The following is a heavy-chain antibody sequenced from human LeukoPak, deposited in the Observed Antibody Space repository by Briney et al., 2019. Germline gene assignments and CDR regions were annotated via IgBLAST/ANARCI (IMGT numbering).Heavy chain of an antibody. CDR3: ARDRQGYSSSWYFDY. CDR2: IYHSGST. D-gene: IGHD6-13*01. Sequence: SETLSHTCTVSGGSISSGGYYWSWIRQPPGKGLEWIGYIYHSGSTYYNPSLKSRVTISVDRSKNQFSLKLSSVTAADTAVYYCARDRQGYSSSWYFDYWGQGTLVTVSS. V-gene: IGHV4-30-2*01. J-gene: IGHJ4*02. CDR1: GGSISSGGYY.